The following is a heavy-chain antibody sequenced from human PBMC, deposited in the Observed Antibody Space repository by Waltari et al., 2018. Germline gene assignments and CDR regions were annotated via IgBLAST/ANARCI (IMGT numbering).Heavy chain of an antibody. V-gene: IGHV3-21*02. D-gene: IGHD7-27*01. CDR2: ISSNSASM. J-gene: IGHJ4*02. CDR3: ATGGWGFYLGY. CDR1: GLSFSTYN. Sequence: EVELVESGGGLVRPGGSLRLSCAASGLSFSTYNMNWVRQAPGKGLEWISSISSNSASMHYADSVKGRFTISRDNAKNSLYLQLNSLRAEDAAVYYCATGGWGFYLGYWGQGTLVTVSS.